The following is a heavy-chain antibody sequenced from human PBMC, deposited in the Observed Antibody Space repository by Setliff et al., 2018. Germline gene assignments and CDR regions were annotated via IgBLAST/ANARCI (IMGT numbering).Heavy chain of an antibody. Sequence: SLRLSCAASGFTFSNSWMSWVRQAPGKGLEWVANIKQDGSEKYYVDSVKGRFTISRDNAKNSLYLQMSSLRAEDTAVYYCARETLPYYFDYWGQGTLVTSPQ. CDR2: IKQDGSEK. V-gene: IGHV3-7*01. CDR1: GFTFSNSW. CDR3: ARETLPYYFDY. J-gene: IGHJ4*02.